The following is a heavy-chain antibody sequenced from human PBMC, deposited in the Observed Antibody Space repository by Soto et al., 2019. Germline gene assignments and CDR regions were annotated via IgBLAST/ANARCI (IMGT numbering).Heavy chain of an antibody. J-gene: IGHJ4*02. CDR1: GGSISSYY. Sequence: PSETLSLTCTVSGGSISSYYWSWIRQPPGKGLEWIGYIYYSGSTNYNPSLRSRVTISVDTSKTQFSLKLSSVTAADTAGEYCARPWGDYLVDWGQGTLVTGS. V-gene: IGHV4-59*08. CDR2: IYYSGST. CDR3: ARPWGDYLVD. D-gene: IGHD3-16*01.